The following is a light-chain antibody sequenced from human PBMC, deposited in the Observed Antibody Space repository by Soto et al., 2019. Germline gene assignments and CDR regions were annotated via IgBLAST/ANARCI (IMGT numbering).Light chain of an antibody. CDR2: DAS. CDR1: QSVTSY. Sequence: EIVLTQSPATLSLSPGEKATLSCRASQSVTSYLAWYQQKPCQAPRLLIYDASNRATGTPARFSGSGSGTDFTLTISSLEPEDFAVYYCQQRKNWPPLTFGGGTKVEIK. V-gene: IGKV3-11*01. J-gene: IGKJ4*01. CDR3: QQRKNWPPLT.